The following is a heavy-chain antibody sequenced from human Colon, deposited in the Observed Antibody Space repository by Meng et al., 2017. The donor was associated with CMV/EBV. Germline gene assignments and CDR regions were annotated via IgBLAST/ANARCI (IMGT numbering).Heavy chain of an antibody. Sequence: YTFTSYAMNWVRQAPGQGLEWMGWINPNTGNPTYAQGFTGRFVFSLDTSVSTAYLQISSLKAEDTAVYYCAREWLDGDYGSLYFDYWGQGTLVTVSS. D-gene: IGHD4-17*01. CDR2: INPNTGNP. V-gene: IGHV7-4-1*02. CDR1: YTFTSYA. J-gene: IGHJ4*02. CDR3: AREWLDGDYGSLYFDY.